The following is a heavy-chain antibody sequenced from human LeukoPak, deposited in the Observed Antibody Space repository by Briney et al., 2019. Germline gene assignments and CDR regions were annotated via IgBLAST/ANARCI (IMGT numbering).Heavy chain of an antibody. Sequence: SGGSLSLSCATSGFSVSDNYMTWVRQAPGKGLEWVSVIYRGGSTYYADSVKGRFTISRDNSKNMVYLQMNSLRVEDTAVYYCARGGAYGSGNHYRGGAFDIWGQGTMVTVSS. V-gene: IGHV3-53*01. CDR1: GFSVSDNY. D-gene: IGHD3-10*01. CDR3: ARGGAYGSGNHYRGGAFDI. CDR2: IYRGGST. J-gene: IGHJ3*02.